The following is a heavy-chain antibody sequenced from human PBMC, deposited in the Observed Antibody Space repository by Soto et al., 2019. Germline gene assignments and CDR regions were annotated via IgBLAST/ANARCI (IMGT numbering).Heavy chain of an antibody. Sequence: EVQLVESGGDLVQPGGSLRLSCAASGFSFSEYVMHWVRQVPGKGLVWVSRISHDGSSTTYADSVKGRFTVSRDNAKNTVYLQMSGLRAEDTAVYYCVRENGNSNAYYFDSRGQGTLVTVSS. J-gene: IGHJ4*02. V-gene: IGHV3-74*01. D-gene: IGHD2-8*01. CDR3: VRENGNSNAYYFDS. CDR2: ISHDGSST. CDR1: GFSFSEYV.